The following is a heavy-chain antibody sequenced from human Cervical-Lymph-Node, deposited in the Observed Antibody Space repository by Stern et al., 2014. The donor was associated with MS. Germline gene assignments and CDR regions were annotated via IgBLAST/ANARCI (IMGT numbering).Heavy chain of an antibody. CDR1: GFTFSSYG. Sequence: VQLVESGGGVVQPGRSLRLSCAASGFTFSSYGMHWVRQAPGKGLEWVAVISYDGSNKYYAASVKGRFTISRDNSKNTLYLQMNSLRAEDTAVYYCAKGALAYSSGWYENYYYYYGMDVWGQGTTVTVSS. CDR3: AKGALAYSSGWYENYYYYYGMDV. J-gene: IGHJ6*02. D-gene: IGHD6-19*01. V-gene: IGHV3-30*18. CDR2: ISYDGSNK.